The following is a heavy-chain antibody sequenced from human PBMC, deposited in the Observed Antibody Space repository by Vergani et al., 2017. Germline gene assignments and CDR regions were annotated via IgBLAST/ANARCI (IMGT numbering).Heavy chain of an antibody. CDR3: ARGGIVVPAATYYYYYYGMDV. V-gene: IGHV4-34*01. Sequence: QVQLQQWGAGLLKPSETLSLTCAVYGGSFSGYYWSWIRQPPGKGLEWIGEINHSGSTNYNPSLKSRVTISVDTSKNQFSLKLSSVTAADTAVYYCARGGIVVPAATYYYYYYGMDVWGQGTTVTVSS. CDR2: INHSGST. J-gene: IGHJ6*02. D-gene: IGHD2-2*01. CDR1: GGSFSGYY.